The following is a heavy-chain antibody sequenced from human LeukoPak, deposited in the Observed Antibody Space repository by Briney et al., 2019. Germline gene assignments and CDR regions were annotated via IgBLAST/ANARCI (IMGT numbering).Heavy chain of an antibody. Sequence: GGSLRLSCAASGFTFSSYEMNWVRQAPGKGLEWVSYIDSSGSTIHYADSVKGRFTISRDNAKNSLYLQMNSLRAEDTAVYYCAREGAARPKLRRGFDYWGQGTLVTVSS. J-gene: IGHJ4*02. CDR2: IDSSGSTI. V-gene: IGHV3-48*03. CDR3: AREGAARPKLRRGFDY. CDR1: GFTFSSYE. D-gene: IGHD6-6*01.